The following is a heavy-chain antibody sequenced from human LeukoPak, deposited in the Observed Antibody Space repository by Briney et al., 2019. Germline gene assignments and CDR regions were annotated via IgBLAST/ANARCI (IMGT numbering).Heavy chain of an antibody. CDR3: ASRFDYGGIRFDY. V-gene: IGHV1-69*05. CDR2: IIPIFGTA. CDR1: GGTFSSYA. J-gene: IGHJ4*02. Sequence: ASVKVSCKASGGTFSSYAISWVRQAPGQGLEWMGGIIPIFGTANYAQKFQGRVTITTDESTSTAYMELSSLRSEDTAVYYCASRFDYGGIRFDYWGQGTLVTVSS. D-gene: IGHD4-23*01.